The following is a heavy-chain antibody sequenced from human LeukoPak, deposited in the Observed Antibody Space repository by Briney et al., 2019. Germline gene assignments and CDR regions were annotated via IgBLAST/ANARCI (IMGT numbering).Heavy chain of an antibody. J-gene: IGHJ4*02. CDR3: ASVDVLRFLEWWTYYFDY. CDR1: GGSISSSSYY. CDR2: IYYSGST. D-gene: IGHD3-3*01. Sequence: PSETLSLTCTVSGGSISSSSYYWGWIRQPPGKGLEWIGSIYYSGSTYYNPSLKSRVTISVDTSKNQFSLKLSSVTAADTAVYYCASVDVLRFLEWWTYYFDYWGQGTLVTVSS. V-gene: IGHV4-39*01.